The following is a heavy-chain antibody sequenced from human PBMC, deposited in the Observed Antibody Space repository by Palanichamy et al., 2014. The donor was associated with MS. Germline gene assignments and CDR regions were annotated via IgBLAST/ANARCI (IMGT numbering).Heavy chain of an antibody. V-gene: IGHV4-59*01. CDR2: SSSGSA. D-gene: IGHD7-27*01. CDR1: GGSIGGST. CDR3: GRDNWGSIDY. J-gene: IGHJ4*02. Sequence: QVQLQESGPGLVKPSETLSLTCTVSGGSIGGSTWSWIRQPPGKGLEWIGYSSSGSANYNPSLKSRVSISLDTSNNQFSLNLSSVTAADTAVYFCGRDNWGSIDYWGQGTLVTVSS.